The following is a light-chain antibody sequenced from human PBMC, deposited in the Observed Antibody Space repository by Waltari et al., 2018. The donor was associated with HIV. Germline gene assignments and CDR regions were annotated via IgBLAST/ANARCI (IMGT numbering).Light chain of an antibody. CDR1: GVINSS. CDR2: SVS. Sequence: AIRMTQSPSSLSASPGDRLTITCRASGVINSSLAWYRQKPGKSPELLISSVSALRPGVPSRFSGSGSGTDFQRTIGCLQFDDFGIYYGRQYSQFRLSFGGGTNVG. J-gene: IGKJ4*01. CDR3: RQYSQFRLS. V-gene: IGKV1-8*01.